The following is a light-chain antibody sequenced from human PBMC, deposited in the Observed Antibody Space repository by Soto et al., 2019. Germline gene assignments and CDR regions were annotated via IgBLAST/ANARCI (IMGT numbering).Light chain of an antibody. J-gene: IGKJ1*01. CDR2: KAS. CDR1: QSIGSW. CDR3: QQYGSYSPWT. V-gene: IGKV1-5*03. Sequence: DIQMTQSPSTLSASVGDRVTITCRASQSIGSWLAWYQQKPGKAPKLLIYKASSFESGVPSRSSGSGSGTEFTLTISSLQPDDFASDYCQQYGSYSPWTFGQGTKVEIK.